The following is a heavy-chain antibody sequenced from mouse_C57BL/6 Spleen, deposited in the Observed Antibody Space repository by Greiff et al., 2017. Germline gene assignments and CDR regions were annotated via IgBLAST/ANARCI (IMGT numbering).Heavy chain of an antibody. J-gene: IGHJ2*01. CDR2: IDPETGGT. V-gene: IGHV1-15*01. D-gene: IGHD2-4*01. CDR3: TRSRLRRGVFDY. CDR1: GYTFTDYE. Sequence: VQLQQSGAELVRPGASVTLSCKASGYTFTDYEMHWVKQTPVHGLEWIGAIDPETGGTASNQKFKGKAILTADKSSSTAYMELRSLTSEDSAVYYCTRSRLRRGVFDYWGQGTTLTVSS.